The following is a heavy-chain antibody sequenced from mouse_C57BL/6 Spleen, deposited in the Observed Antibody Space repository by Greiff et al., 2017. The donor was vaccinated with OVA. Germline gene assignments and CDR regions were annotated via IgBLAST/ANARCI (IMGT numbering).Heavy chain of an antibody. CDR3: AREGDYDGWYFDV. CDR2: IWSDGST. V-gene: IGHV2-6*03. CDR1: GFSFTSYG. Sequence: QVQLKESGPGLVAPSQSLSITCTVSGFSFTSYGVHWVRQPPGKGLEWLVVIWSDGSTTYNSALKSRLSISKDNSKSQVFLKMISLQTDDTAMYYCAREGDYDGWYFDVWGPGTTVTVSS. D-gene: IGHD2-4*01. J-gene: IGHJ1*01.